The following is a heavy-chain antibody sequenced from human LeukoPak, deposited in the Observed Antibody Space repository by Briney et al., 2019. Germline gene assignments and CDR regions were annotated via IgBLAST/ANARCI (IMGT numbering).Heavy chain of an antibody. V-gene: IGHV4-59*01. CDR2: MYNRGST. Sequence: SETLSLTCTVSGDSISNYYWSWIRQSPGKELEWIGYMYNRGSTTYNPSLKSRVTISTDRSKNHLSLRLTSVTAADTAVYYCARAEKAVTGTLDSWGQGTLITVSS. J-gene: IGHJ4*02. CDR1: GDSISNYY. CDR3: ARAEKAVTGTLDS. D-gene: IGHD6-19*01.